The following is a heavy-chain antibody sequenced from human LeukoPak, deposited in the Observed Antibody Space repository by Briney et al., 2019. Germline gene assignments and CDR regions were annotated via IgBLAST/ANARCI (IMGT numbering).Heavy chain of an antibody. D-gene: IGHD3-10*01. CDR3: AKEHEIQLLLWFGESHAGYYFDY. J-gene: IGHJ4*02. CDR2: ISGSGGST. CDR1: GFTFSSYG. V-gene: IGHV3-23*01. Sequence: GGSLRLSCAASGFTFSSYGMSWVRQAPGKGLEWVSAISGSGGSTYYADSVKGRFTISRDNSKNTLYLQMNSLRAEDTAVYYCAKEHEIQLLLWFGESHAGYYFDYWGQGTLVTVSS.